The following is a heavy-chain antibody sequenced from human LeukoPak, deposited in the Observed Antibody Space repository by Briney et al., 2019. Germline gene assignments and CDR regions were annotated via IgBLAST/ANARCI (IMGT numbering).Heavy chain of an antibody. V-gene: IGHV4-61*02. Sequence: SETLSLTCTVSGGSISSGSYYWSWIRQPAGKGLEWIRRIYTSGSTNYNPSLKSRVTTKVNTAKNQFSLKQSSGTDADTAVYYCARGRAIAVATRLDPHYYTDVWGKGTTVTVSS. D-gene: IGHD6-19*01. J-gene: IGHJ6*03. CDR1: GGSISSGSYY. CDR3: ARGRAIAVATRLDPHYYTDV. CDR2: IYTSGST.